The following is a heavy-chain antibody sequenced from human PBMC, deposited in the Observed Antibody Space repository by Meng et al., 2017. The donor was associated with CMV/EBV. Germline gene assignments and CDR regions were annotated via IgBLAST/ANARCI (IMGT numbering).Heavy chain of an antibody. V-gene: IGHV5-51*01. D-gene: IGHD6-13*01. CDR2: IYPGDSDT. CDR1: GYSFTSYW. Sequence: GESLKISCKGSGYSFTSYWIGWVRQMPGKGLEWMGIIYPGDSDTRYSPSFQGQVTISADKSISTAYLQWSSLKASDTAMYYCARHNGGELVPGPDAFDIWGQGAMVTVSS. CDR3: ARHNGGELVPGPDAFDI. J-gene: IGHJ3*02.